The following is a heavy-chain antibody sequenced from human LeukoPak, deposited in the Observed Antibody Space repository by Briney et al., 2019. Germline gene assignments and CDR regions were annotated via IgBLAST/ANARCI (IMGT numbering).Heavy chain of an antibody. CDR3: ARAARGHSPFYFDY. CDR1: GGSISSGSYY. V-gene: IGHV4-61*02. D-gene: IGHD2-15*01. CDR2: IYTSGST. Sequence: SETLSLTCTASGGSISSGSYYWSWIRQPAGKGLEWIGRIYTSGSTNYNPSLKSRVTISVDTSKNQFSLKLSSVTAADTAVYYCARAARGHSPFYFDYWGQGTLVTVSS. J-gene: IGHJ4*02.